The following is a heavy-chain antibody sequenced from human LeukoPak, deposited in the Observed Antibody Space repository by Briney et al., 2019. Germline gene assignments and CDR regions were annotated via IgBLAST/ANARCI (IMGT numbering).Heavy chain of an antibody. D-gene: IGHD1-26*01. V-gene: IGHV1-2*02. CDR3: ARYSGSYDDWFDP. J-gene: IGHJ5*02. CDR1: GYTFTSYY. Sequence: EPSVKLSCTTSGYTFTSYYIHWLRQAPGQRFEWMGWSDPKSGATKYEHFQGRVTMTRDTSISTAYMELGRLTSDDTAVYYCARYSGSYDDWFDPWGQGTLVTVSS. CDR2: SDPKSGAT.